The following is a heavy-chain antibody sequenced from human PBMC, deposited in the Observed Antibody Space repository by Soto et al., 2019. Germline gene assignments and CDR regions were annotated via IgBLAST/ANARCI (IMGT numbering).Heavy chain of an antibody. Sequence: PGGSLRLSCAASGFTFSSFPMHWVRQAPGKGLEWVALISYDGTNGYYADYVKGRFTISRDNSKNTVFLQMNSLRGEDTAVYYCARGDHSTVSGPDHWGQGTLVTVSS. CDR2: ISYDGTNG. D-gene: IGHD2-2*01. CDR1: GFTFSSFP. CDR3: ARGDHSTVSGPDH. J-gene: IGHJ4*02. V-gene: IGHV3-30-3*01.